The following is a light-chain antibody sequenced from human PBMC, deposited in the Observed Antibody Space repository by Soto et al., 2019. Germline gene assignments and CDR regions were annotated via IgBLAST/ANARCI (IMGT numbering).Light chain of an antibody. CDR2: GAS. CDR3: QQDYNLPRT. J-gene: IGKJ1*01. Sequence: EIVMTQSPATLSVSPGERATLSCRASQSVSSNLAWYQQKPGQAPRLLIYGASTRATGIPARFSGSGSGTEFTLTISSLQSEDFAVYYCQQDYNLPRTFGQGTKVEIK. CDR1: QSVSSN. V-gene: IGKV3-15*01.